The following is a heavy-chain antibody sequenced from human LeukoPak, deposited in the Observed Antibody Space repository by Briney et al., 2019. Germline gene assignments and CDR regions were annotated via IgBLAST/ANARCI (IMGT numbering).Heavy chain of an antibody. CDR2: IYYSGST. Sequence: SETLSLTCTVSGGSISSTCYCWGWLRQPQGKGLEWCVRIYYSGSTYYNPCHKSRVTISVDTSKNQFSLKLSSVTAADTAVYYCASTYCSGGSCYDTYYFDYWGQGTLVTVSS. J-gene: IGHJ4*02. D-gene: IGHD2-15*01. CDR1: GGSISSTCYC. V-gene: IGHV4-39*01. CDR3: ASTYCSGGSCYDTYYFDY.